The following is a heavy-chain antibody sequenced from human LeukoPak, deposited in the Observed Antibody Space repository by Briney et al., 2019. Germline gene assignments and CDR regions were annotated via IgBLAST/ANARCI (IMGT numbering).Heavy chain of an antibody. CDR3: ARALGNRDAFDI. CDR1: GGSFSGYY. CDR2: INHSGST. Sequence: SETLSLTCAVYGGSFSGYYWSWIRQPPGKGLEWIGEINHSGSTNYNPSLKSRVTISVDTSKNQFSLKLSSVTAADTAVYYCARALGNRDAFDIWGQGTMVTVSS. D-gene: IGHD7-27*01. V-gene: IGHV4-34*01. J-gene: IGHJ3*02.